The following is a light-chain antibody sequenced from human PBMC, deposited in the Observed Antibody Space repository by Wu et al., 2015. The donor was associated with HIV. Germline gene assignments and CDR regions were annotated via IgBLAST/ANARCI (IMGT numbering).Light chain of an antibody. CDR3: QQYASSIT. CDR2: GAS. V-gene: IGKV3-20*01. Sequence: EIVLTQSPGTLSLSPGERATLSCRASQSVRVNYLAWYQQKPGQAPRVLIYGASSRATGIPDRFSGRGSGTDFTLTISRLEPEDFAVYYCQQYASSITFGQGTRL. J-gene: IGKJ5*01. CDR1: QSVRVNY.